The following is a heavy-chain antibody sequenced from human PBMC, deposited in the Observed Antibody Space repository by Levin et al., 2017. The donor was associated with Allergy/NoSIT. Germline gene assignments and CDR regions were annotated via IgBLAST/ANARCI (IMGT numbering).Heavy chain of an antibody. CDR2: IKSKTDGGTT. CDR1: GFTFSNAW. Sequence: GESLKISCAASGFTFSNAWMSWVRQAPGKGLEWVGRIKSKTDGGTTDYAAPVEGRFTISRDDSENTLYLKMNSLKTEDTAVYYCATASGLVLTHWGQGTLVTVSS. V-gene: IGHV3-15*01. J-gene: IGHJ4*02. D-gene: IGHD3-22*01. CDR3: ATASGLVLTH.